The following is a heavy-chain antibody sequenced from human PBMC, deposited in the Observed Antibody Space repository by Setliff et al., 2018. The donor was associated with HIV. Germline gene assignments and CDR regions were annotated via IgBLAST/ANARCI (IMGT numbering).Heavy chain of an antibody. D-gene: IGHD5-12*01. CDR3: AKSSPSIGYITDC. CDR2: IFPGGAT. V-gene: IGHV4-59*01. Sequence: SETLSLTCSVSGVSISSYYWSWIRHSPGKGLEWIGIIFPGGATNYNHSLTSRVTISVDTSKNHLFLKLTSVTTADTAVYFCAKSSPSIGYITDCWGQGAPVTVSS. CDR1: GVSISSYY. J-gene: IGHJ4*02.